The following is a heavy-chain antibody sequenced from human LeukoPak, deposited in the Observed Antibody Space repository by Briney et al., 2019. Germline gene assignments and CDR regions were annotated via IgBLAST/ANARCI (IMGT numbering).Heavy chain of an antibody. J-gene: IGHJ5*02. D-gene: IGHD3-22*01. V-gene: IGHV3-23*01. Sequence: GSLRLSCAASGFIFNNYGLIWVRQAPGKGLEWVSAISNDGGGTQYADFVEGRFTISRDNSKNTLFLQMSSLRAEDTALYYCAKGSSGYFADLWGQGTLVTVSS. CDR3: AKGSSGYFADL. CDR2: ISNDGGGT. CDR1: GFIFNNYG.